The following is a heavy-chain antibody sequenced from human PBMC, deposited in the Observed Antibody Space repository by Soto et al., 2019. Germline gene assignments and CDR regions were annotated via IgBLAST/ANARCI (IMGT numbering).Heavy chain of an antibody. CDR1: GFTFSSYA. Sequence: GGSLRLSCAASGFTFSSYAMSWVRQAPGKGLEWVSAVSGSGGSTYYADSVKGRFTISRDNSKNTLYLQMNSLRAEDTAVYYCARWERTGDFQHWGQGTLVTVSS. J-gene: IGHJ1*01. CDR2: VSGSGGST. D-gene: IGHD1-26*01. V-gene: IGHV3-23*01. CDR3: ARWERTGDFQH.